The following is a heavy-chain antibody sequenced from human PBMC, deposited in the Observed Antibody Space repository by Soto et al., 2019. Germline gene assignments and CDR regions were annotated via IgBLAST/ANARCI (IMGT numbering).Heavy chain of an antibody. J-gene: IGHJ3*02. D-gene: IGHD3-22*01. V-gene: IGHV1-18*01. CDR3: ARGTPMYYYDSSGYYGGAFDI. CDR1: GYIFTNYD. Sequence: ASVKVSCKASGYIFTNYDISWVRQAPGQGLEWMGWISGYNGNTKYAQKFQGRVTMTTDTSTSTAYMELRSLTSDDTAVYYCARGTPMYYYDSSGYYGGAFDIWG. CDR2: ISGYNGNT.